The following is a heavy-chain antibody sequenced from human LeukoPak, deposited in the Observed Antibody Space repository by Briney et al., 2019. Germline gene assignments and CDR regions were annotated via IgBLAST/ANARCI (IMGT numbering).Heavy chain of an antibody. J-gene: IGHJ4*02. V-gene: IGHV4-59*01. D-gene: IGHD3-16*02. CDR2: IYYSGST. CDR3: ARGHDYVWGSYRTTFDY. Sequence: SETLSLTCTVSGGSISSYYWSWIRQPPGKGLEGIGYIYYSGSTNYKPSLKSRVTISLDTSTNQSSLKLSSVTAADTAVYYCARGHDYVWGSYRTTFDYWGQGTLVTVSS. CDR1: GGSISSYY.